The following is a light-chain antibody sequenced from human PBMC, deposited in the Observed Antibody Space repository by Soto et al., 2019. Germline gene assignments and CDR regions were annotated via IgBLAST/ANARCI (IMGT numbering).Light chain of an antibody. Sequence: QSALTQPASVSGSPGQSIAISCTGTSSDVGGYDYVSWYQQHTDKAPKLMIYEVTKRPSGVSNRFSGSKSGNTASLTISGLQPEDEADYYCSSHTSGSTRVFGSGTQLTVL. CDR1: SSDVGGYDY. J-gene: IGLJ7*01. CDR2: EVT. V-gene: IGLV2-14*01. CDR3: SSHTSGSTRV.